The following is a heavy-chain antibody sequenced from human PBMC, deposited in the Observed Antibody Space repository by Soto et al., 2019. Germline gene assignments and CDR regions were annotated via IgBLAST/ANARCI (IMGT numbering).Heavy chain of an antibody. V-gene: IGHV3-30*18. J-gene: IGHJ5*02. D-gene: IGHD2-2*01. CDR1: GFTFSSYG. CDR2: ISHDGSNK. CDR3: AKDNCISTSCYRLYNWFDP. Sequence: QVQLVESGGGVVQPGRSLRLSCAASGFTFSSYGMHWVRQAPGKGLEWVAVISHDGSNKYYGDSVKGRFTISRDNSKNTLYLQMKSLRAEDTAVYYCAKDNCISTSCYRLYNWFDPWGPGTLVTVSS.